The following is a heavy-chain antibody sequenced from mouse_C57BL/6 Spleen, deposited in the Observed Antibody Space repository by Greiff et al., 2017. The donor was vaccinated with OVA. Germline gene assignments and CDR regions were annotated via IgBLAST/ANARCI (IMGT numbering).Heavy chain of an antibody. CDR2: IYPGSGST. Sequence: QVHVKQPGAELVKPGASVKMSCKASGYTFTSYWITWVKQRPGQGLEWIGDIYPGSGSTNYNEKFKSKATLTVDTSSSTAYMQLSSLTSEDSAVYYCARYGFAYWGQGTLVTVSA. V-gene: IGHV1-55*01. D-gene: IGHD1-1*01. CDR3: ARYGFAY. CDR1: GYTFTSYW. J-gene: IGHJ3*01.